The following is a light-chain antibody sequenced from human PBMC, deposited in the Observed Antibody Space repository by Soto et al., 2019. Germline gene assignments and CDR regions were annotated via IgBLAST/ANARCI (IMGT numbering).Light chain of an antibody. Sequence: QSALTQPASVSGSPGQSIIISCTGSSSDVGSYNLVSWYQHRPGKAPKVMIYEATKRPSGVSNRFSGSKSGNTASLTISGLQAEDEADYYCCSYAGSRTDVFGVGTKLTVL. CDR2: EAT. CDR3: CSYAGSRTDV. V-gene: IGLV2-23*01. J-gene: IGLJ1*01. CDR1: SSDVGSYNL.